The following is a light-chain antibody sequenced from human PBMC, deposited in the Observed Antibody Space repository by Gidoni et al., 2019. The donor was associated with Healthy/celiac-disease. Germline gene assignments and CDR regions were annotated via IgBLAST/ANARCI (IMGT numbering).Light chain of an antibody. CDR3: QQRSNWPRIT. V-gene: IGKV3-11*01. Sequence: EIVLTQSPATLSLSPGERATLSCRASQSVSSYLAWYQQKPGQAPRLLIYDASNRATGIPARFSGSGSGTDFTLTISSLEHDDFAVYYCQQRSNWPRITFGPXTKVDIK. CDR2: DAS. CDR1: QSVSSY. J-gene: IGKJ3*01.